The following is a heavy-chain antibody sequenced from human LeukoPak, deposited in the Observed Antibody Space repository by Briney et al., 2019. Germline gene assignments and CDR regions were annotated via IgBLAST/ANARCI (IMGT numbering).Heavy chain of an antibody. CDR2: IIPIFGTA. D-gene: IGHD5-24*01. CDR3: ARKGEEVRDGYNKAFDP. V-gene: IGHV1-69*13. Sequence: SVKVSCKASGGTFSSYAISWVRQAPGQGLEWMGGIIPIFGTANYAQKFQGRVTITADESTSTAYMELSSLRSEDTAVYYCARKGEEVRDGYNKAFDPWGQGTLVTVSS. CDR1: GGTFSSYA. J-gene: IGHJ5*02.